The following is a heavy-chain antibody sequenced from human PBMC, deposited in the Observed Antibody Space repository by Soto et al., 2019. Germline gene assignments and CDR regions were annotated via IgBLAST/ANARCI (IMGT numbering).Heavy chain of an antibody. CDR1: GGFISSYY. V-gene: IGHV4-59*01. CDR3: ARVHVDYWYFDL. CDR2: IYYSGST. Sequence: QVQLQESGPGLVKPSETLSLTCTVSGGFISSYYWSWIRQPPGKGLEWIGYIYYSGSTNHNPSLRSRATISVDTSKNQFSLKLSSVTAADTAGYYCARVHVDYWYFDLWGRGTLVTVSS. J-gene: IGHJ2*01.